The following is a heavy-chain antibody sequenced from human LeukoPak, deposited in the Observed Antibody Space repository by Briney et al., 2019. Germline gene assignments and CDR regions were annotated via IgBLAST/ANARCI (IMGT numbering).Heavy chain of an antibody. CDR1: GGSISSSSYY. CDR2: IYYSGST. V-gene: IGHV4-39*07. Sequence: SETLSLTCTVSGGSISSSSYYWGWIRQPPGKGLEWIGSIYYSGSTYYNPSLKSRATISVDTSKNQFSLKLSSVTAADTAVYYCTRLSTGSGNYFDYWGLGTLVTVSS. CDR3: TRLSTGSGNYFDY. J-gene: IGHJ4*02. D-gene: IGHD1-26*01.